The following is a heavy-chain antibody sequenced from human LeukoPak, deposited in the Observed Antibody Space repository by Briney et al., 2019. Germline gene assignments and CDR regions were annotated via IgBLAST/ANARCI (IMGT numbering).Heavy chain of an antibody. CDR2: IYTSGST. D-gene: IGHD1-26*01. V-gene: IGHV4-4*09. CDR3: ARHGYSGSARFDY. J-gene: IGHJ4*02. Sequence: SETLSLTRTVSGGSISSYYWSWIRQPPGKGLEWIGYIYTSGSTNYNPSLKSRVTISVDTSKNQFSLKLSSVTAADTAVYYCARHGYSGSARFDYWGQGTLVTVSS. CDR1: GGSISSYY.